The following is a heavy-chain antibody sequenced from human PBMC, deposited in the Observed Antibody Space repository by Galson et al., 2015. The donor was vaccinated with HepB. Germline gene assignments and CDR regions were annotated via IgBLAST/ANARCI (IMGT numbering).Heavy chain of an antibody. V-gene: IGHV3-73*01. J-gene: IGHJ4*02. D-gene: IGHD6-13*01. CDR2: IRSKASDDAT. CDR1: GFTFSGSA. Sequence: SLRLSCAASGFTFSGSAIHWVRQASGKGPEWVGRIRSKASDDATAYAASLKGRFTISRDDSKNTAYLHMNSLKTEDTAVYYCPRLGDLSGYSSSWGQGTLVTVSS. CDR3: PRLGDLSGYSSS.